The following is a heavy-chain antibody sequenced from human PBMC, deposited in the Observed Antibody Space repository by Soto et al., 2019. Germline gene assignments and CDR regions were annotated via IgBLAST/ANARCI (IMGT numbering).Heavy chain of an antibody. V-gene: IGHV4-61*01. CDR2: VYYLGRT. D-gene: IGHD3-3*01. Sequence: PSETLSLTCTVSSASFKSGSYYWSWIRQPPGKGLEWIGYVYYLGRTNYNPSLKSRVTISMDTSRRRFSLWLSSVTAADTAIYYCARDFDYFDYWGQGTLVTVSS. J-gene: IGHJ4*02. CDR1: SASFKSGSYY. CDR3: ARDFDYFDY.